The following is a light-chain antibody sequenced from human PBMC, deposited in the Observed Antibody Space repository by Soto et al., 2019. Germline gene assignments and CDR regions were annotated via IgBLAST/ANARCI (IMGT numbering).Light chain of an antibody. Sequence: EIVLTQSPGTLSLSPGERATLSCRASQSVSSSLAWYPQKPGQAPRLLIYGASSRATGIPDKFSGSGSGTDFTLTISRLEPEDLAVYYCQQYGSSPWTFGQGTKVEIK. V-gene: IGKV3-20*01. CDR2: GAS. CDR3: QQYGSSPWT. J-gene: IGKJ1*01. CDR1: QSVSSS.